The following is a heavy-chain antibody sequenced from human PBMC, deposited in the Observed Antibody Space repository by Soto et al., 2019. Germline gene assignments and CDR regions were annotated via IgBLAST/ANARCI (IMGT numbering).Heavy chain of an antibody. Sequence: EVQLLESGGGLIQPGGSLRLSCAASGVTFRSYAMTWVRQAPGKGLEWVSVVSGSGGSTHYADSVKGRFTISRDNSKNALYLQMNSLRDEDTAVYYCARSDYGMDVWGQGTTVTVSS. V-gene: IGHV3-23*01. CDR3: ARSDYGMDV. J-gene: IGHJ6*02. CDR1: GVTFRSYA. CDR2: VSGSGGST.